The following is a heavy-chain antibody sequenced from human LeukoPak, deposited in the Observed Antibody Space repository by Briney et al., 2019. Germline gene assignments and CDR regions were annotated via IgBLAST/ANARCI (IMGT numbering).Heavy chain of an antibody. CDR1: GFTFDKYW. J-gene: IGHJ4*02. V-gene: IGHV3-7*01. D-gene: IGHD5-12*01. Sequence: GGSLRLSCAASGFTFDKYWMDWVRQAPGKGLEWVAQINQDGRVKQYVDSVKGRFTISRDNAKNLVSLQMSSLRAEDTAVYYCARGSDYSNGNIYEDDFEYWGQGNLVTVSS. CDR2: INQDGRVK. CDR3: ARGSDYSNGNIYEDDFEY.